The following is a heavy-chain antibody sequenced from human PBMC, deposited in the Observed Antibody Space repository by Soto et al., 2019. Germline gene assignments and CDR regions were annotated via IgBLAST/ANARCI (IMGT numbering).Heavy chain of an antibody. J-gene: IGHJ4*02. CDR2: ICYDGSNK. CDR3: AGGVESYGQGLDY. CDR1: RFTFSTYG. D-gene: IGHD5-18*01. V-gene: IGHV3-33*01. Sequence: QVQLVESGGGVVQPGRSLRLSCAASRFTFSTYGMHWVRQAPGKGLEWVAVICYDGSNKYYADSVQGRFTISRDNSKNAVFLEMNSLRAEEMAVYYCAGGVESYGQGLDYWGQGTLVAVSS.